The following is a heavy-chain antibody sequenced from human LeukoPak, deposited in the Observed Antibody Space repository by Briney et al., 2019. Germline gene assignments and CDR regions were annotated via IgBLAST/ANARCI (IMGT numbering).Heavy chain of an antibody. D-gene: IGHD3-10*02. J-gene: IGHJ5*02. V-gene: IGHV4-59*01. CDR2: IYYSGST. CDR3: ARDLNRYVGARFDP. Sequence: SETLSLTCTVSGGSISSYSWSWIRQPPGKGLEWIGYIYYSGSTNYNPSLKSRVTISVDTSKNQFSLKLSSVTAADTAVYYCARDLNRYVGARFDPWGQGTLVTVSS. CDR1: GGSISSYS.